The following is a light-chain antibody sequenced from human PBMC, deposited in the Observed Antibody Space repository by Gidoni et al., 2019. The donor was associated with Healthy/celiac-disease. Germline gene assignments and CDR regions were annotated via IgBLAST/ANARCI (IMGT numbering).Light chain of an antibody. CDR2: WAS. CDR1: QSVLYSSNNKNY. Sequence: DLVMTQSPDSLAVSLGERDTINCKSSQSVLYSSNNKNYLAWYQQKPGQPPKLLIYWASTRESGVPDRFSGSGSGTDFTLTISSLQAEDVAVYYCQQYYSTPQTFXXXTKLEIK. V-gene: IGKV4-1*01. J-gene: IGKJ2*01. CDR3: QQYYSTPQT.